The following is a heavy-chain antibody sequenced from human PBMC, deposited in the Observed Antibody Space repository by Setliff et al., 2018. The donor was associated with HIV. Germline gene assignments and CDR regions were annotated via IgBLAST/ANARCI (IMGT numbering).Heavy chain of an antibody. V-gene: IGHV5-51*01. CDR3: TKHPLRPGTESLEAY. CDR2: IYPGDSDT. J-gene: IGHJ4*02. CDR1: GYSFTSYW. Sequence: ESLKISCEGSGYSFTSYWIGWVRQMPGKGLEWMGIIYPGDSDTRYSPSFEGQVTVSADKSITTAYLQWSSLRASDTATYYCTKHPLRPGTESLEAYWGQGTLVTVS. D-gene: IGHD2-21*02.